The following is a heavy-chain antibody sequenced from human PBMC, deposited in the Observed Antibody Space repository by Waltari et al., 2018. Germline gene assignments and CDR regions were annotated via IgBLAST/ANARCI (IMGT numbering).Heavy chain of an antibody. CDR2: KKQDGREK. D-gene: IGHD2-15*01. CDR3: ARASWDVVVAATALDP. CDR1: GSSMRGYW. Sequence: EVKVVESGGGLVQPGGSLRLSCAASGSSMRGYWMTWVRPAQGKGREWGANKKQDGREKTQVESVKGRFTISRDNAQNLLYLQMNSLRVEDTAVYYCARASWDVVVAATALDPWGQGTLVTVSS. V-gene: IGHV3-7*01. J-gene: IGHJ5*02.